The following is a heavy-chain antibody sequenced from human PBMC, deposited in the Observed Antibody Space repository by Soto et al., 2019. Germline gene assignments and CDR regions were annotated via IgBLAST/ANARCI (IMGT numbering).Heavy chain of an antibody. Sequence: QVQLEESGPGLVKPSETLSLSCTVSGGSISSLDYYWAWIRQPPGKGLEWIGSLYESGATDYNPSSKSRVTISVDTSKSQLSLRLNSVTATDTSAYYCARRRIRECCASTCPSGFDPWCQGTLVTVSS. D-gene: IGHD3-10*01. CDR1: GGSISSLDYY. J-gene: IGHJ5*02. CDR3: ARRRIRECCASTCPSGFDP. CDR2: LYESGAT. V-gene: IGHV4-39*01.